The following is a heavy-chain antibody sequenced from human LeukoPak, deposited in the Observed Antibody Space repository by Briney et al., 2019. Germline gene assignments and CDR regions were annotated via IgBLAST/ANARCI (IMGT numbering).Heavy chain of an antibody. CDR3: ARVEGYTYFDY. CDR2: IYYSGST. CDR1: GGSISSYY. D-gene: IGHD5-18*01. Sequence: PSETLSLTCTVSGGSISSYYWSWIRQPPGKGLEWIGYIYYSGSTNYNPSLKSRVTISVDTSKNQFSLKLSSATAADTAVYYCARVEGYTYFDYWGQGTLVTVSS. V-gene: IGHV4-59*01. J-gene: IGHJ4*02.